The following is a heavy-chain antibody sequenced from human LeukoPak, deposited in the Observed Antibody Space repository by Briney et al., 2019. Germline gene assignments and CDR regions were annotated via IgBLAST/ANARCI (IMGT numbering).Heavy chain of an antibody. J-gene: IGHJ4*02. CDR3: AREIRYYYDSMGHPGYYYFDY. CDR2: IYYSGST. Sequence: ASETLSLTCTVSGGSVSSGSYYWSWIRQPPGKGLEWIGYIYYSGSTNYNPSLKSRVTISVDTSKNQFSLKLSSVTAADTAVYYCAREIRYYYDSMGHPGYYYFDYWGQGTLVTVSS. CDR1: GGSVSSGSYY. D-gene: IGHD3-22*01. V-gene: IGHV4-61*01.